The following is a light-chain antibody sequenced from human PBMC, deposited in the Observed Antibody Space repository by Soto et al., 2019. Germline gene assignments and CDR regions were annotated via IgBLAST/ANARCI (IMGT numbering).Light chain of an antibody. V-gene: IGKV1-12*01. CDR3: QQADTFPLS. J-gene: IGKJ4*01. CDR1: QGISSW. CDR2: AAS. Sequence: DIQMTQSPSSVSASVGDRVTITCRASQGISSWVAWYQQKPGKAPNLLIYAASSLQSGVPSRFSGSVSGTEFTLTISRLQPEDFATYYSQQADTFPLSLGGGTEVEIK.